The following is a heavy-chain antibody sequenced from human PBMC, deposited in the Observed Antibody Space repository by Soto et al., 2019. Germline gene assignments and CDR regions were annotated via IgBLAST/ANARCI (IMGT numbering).Heavy chain of an antibody. CDR1: GFSLSTSGVG. CDR2: IYWDDDK. J-gene: IGHJ4*02. Sequence: SGPTLVNPTQTLTLTCTFSGFSLSTSGVGVGWNRQPPGKALEWLALIYWDDDKRYSPSLKSRLTITKDTSKNQVVLTMTNIDPVDTATYYCARATLPERPFDYWGQGTLVTVSS. CDR3: ARATLPERPFDY. D-gene: IGHD1-1*01. V-gene: IGHV2-5*02.